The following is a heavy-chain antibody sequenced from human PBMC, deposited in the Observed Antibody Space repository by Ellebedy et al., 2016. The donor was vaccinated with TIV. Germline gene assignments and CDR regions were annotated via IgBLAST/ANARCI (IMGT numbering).Heavy chain of an antibody. V-gene: IGHV1-2*02. CDR1: GYTFTGYY. D-gene: IGHD2-15*01. J-gene: IGHJ4*02. CDR2: INPNSGGT. CDR3: ARDGVPVGVYCRGGSCHEDY. Sequence: AASVKVSCKASGYTFTGYYMHRVRQAPGQGLEWMGWINPNSGGTNYAQKFQGRVTMTRDTSISTAYMELSRLSSDDTAVYYCARDGVPVGVYCRGGSCHEDYWGQGTLVTVSS.